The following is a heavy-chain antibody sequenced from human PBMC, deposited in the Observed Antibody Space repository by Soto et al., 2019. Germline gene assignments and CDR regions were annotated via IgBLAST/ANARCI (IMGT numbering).Heavy chain of an antibody. CDR1: GFTFSSYA. V-gene: IGHV3-30-3*01. D-gene: IGHD3-9*01. J-gene: IGHJ4*02. CDR3: ARESGDGYDTGFDY. CDR2: ISYDGSNK. Sequence: VQLLESGGGLVQPGGSLRLSCAASGFTFSSYAMHWVRQAPGKGLEWVAVISYDGSNKYYADSVKGRFTISRDNSKNTLYLQMNSLRAEDTAVYYCARESGDGYDTGFDYWGQGTLVTVSS.